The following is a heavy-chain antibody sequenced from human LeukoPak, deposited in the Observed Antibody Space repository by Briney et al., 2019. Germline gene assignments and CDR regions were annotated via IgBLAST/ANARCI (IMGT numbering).Heavy chain of an antibody. Sequence: SETLSLTCTASGGSIRSGSYYWGWIRQPPGKGLEWIGSIYYSGSTYYNPSLKSRVTLSVDTSKNQFSLKLSSVTAADTAVYYSARHSTRGEPIYYWGQGTLVTVSS. CDR3: ARHSTRGEPIYY. CDR2: IYYSGST. J-gene: IGHJ4*02. D-gene: IGHD1-14*01. CDR1: GGSIRSGSYY. V-gene: IGHV4-39*01.